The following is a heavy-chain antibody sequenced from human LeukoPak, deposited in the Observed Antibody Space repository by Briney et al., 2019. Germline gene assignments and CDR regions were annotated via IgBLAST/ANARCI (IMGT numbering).Heavy chain of an antibody. CDR3: AGYGVYPY. D-gene: IGHD4-17*01. CDR2: FGISGTI. CDR1: GFTVNTYD. J-gene: IGHJ4*02. V-gene: IGHV3-48*01. Sequence: AGSLRLSCAASGFTVNTYDMHWVRQAPGEGPEWIAYFGISGTIYYADSVRGRFTISRDNAKNSLFLQMNSLRVDDTAIYYCAGYGVYPYWGQGTPVTVSS.